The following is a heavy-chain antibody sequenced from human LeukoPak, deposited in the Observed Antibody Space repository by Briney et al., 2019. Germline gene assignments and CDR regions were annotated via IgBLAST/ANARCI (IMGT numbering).Heavy chain of an antibody. CDR3: ARVGFSGSYFGYYYYYMDV. CDR1: GGTFSSYA. D-gene: IGHD1-26*01. CDR2: IIPIFGTA. J-gene: IGHJ6*03. Sequence: SVKVSCKASGGTFSSYAISWVRQAPGQGLEWMGGIIPIFGTANYAQKFQGRVTITADESTSTAYMELSSLRSEDTAVYYCARVGFSGSYFGYYYYYMDVWGKGTTVTVSS. V-gene: IGHV1-69*13.